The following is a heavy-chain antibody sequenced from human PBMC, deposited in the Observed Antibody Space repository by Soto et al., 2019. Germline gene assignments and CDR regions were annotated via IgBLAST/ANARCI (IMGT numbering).Heavy chain of an antibody. CDR3: ARDQIAAASFDY. D-gene: IGHD6-13*01. CDR2: IWYDGSNK. CDR1: GFTFSSYG. Sequence: QVQLVESGGGVVQPGRSLRLSCAASGFTFSSYGMHWVRQAPGKGLEWVAVIWYDGSNKYYADSVKGRFTISRDNSKNTLYLQMTSLTAEDTAVYYCARDQIAAASFDYWGQGTLVTVSS. J-gene: IGHJ4*02. V-gene: IGHV3-33*01.